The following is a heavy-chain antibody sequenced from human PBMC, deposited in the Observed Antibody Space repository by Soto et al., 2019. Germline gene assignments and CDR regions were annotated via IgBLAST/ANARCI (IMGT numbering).Heavy chain of an antibody. CDR3: ARLAAAGLFYYYYYGMDV. V-gene: IGHV3-30-3*01. CDR2: ISYDGSNK. J-gene: IGHJ6*02. CDR1: GFTFSSYA. Sequence: GGSLRLSCAASGFTFSSYAMHWVRQAPGKGLEWVAVISYDGSNKYYADSVKGRFTISRDNSKNTLYLQMNSLRAEDTAVYYCARLAAAGLFYYYYYGMDVWGQGTTVTVS. D-gene: IGHD6-13*01.